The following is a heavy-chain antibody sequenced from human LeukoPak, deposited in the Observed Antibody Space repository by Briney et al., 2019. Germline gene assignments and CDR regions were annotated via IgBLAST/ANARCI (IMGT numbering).Heavy chain of an antibody. CDR3: ATDRYYDSSGYPY. J-gene: IGHJ4*02. CDR2: FDPEDGET. D-gene: IGHD3-22*01. Sequence: ASVKVSCKVSGYILTELSMHWVRPAPGKGREGMGGFDPEDGETIYAQKFQGRVTMTEDTSTDTAYMVLSSLRSEDTAVYYRATDRYYDSSGYPYWGQGTLVTVSS. CDR1: GYILTELS. V-gene: IGHV1-24*01.